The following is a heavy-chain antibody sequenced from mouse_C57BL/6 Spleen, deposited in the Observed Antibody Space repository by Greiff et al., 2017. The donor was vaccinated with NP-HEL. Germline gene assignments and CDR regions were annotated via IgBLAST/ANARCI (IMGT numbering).Heavy chain of an antibody. Sequence: EVKLQESGPGLVKPSQSLSLTCSVTGYSITSGYYWNWIRQFPGNKLEWMGYISYDGSNNYNPSLKNRISITRDTSKNQFFLKLNSVTTEDTATYYCASRGYGSSYGRYFDVWGTGTTVTVSS. D-gene: IGHD1-1*01. V-gene: IGHV3-6*01. CDR2: ISYDGSN. CDR3: ASRGYGSSYGRYFDV. CDR1: GYSITSGYY. J-gene: IGHJ1*03.